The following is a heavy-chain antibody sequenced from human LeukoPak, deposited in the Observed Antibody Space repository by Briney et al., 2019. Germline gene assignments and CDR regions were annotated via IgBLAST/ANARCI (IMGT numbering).Heavy chain of an antibody. V-gene: IGHV4-59*01. J-gene: IGHJ5*02. CDR3: ARAEIRITIFGVVTWFDP. Sequence: SETLSLTCTVFGGSISSYYWSWVRQPPGKGLEWIGYVSYSGSTDYNPSLKSRVIISIDTSKNQFSLRLRSVTAADTAVYYCARAEIRITIFGVVTWFDPWGQGTLVTVPS. CDR2: VSYSGST. D-gene: IGHD3-3*01. CDR1: GGSISSYY.